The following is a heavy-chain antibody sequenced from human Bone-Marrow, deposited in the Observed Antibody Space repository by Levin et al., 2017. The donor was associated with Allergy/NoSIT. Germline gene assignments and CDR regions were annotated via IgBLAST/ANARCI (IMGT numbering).Heavy chain of an antibody. D-gene: IGHD6-19*01. CDR2: TYYRSKWNS. Sequence: PSQTLSLTCAISGDSISSNSAAWNWIRQSPSRGLEWLGRTYYRSKWNSDSALSVRSRISINPDTSKNQFSLQLNSVTPEDTAVYFCARGLHSMTVAGRGDWLDPWGQGTLVTVSS. CDR1: GDSISSNSAA. V-gene: IGHV6-1*01. J-gene: IGHJ5*02. CDR3: ARGLHSMTVAGRGDWLDP.